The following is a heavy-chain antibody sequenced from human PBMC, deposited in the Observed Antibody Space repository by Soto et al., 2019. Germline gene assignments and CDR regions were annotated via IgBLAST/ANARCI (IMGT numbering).Heavy chain of an antibody. CDR3: ARGGGMYATGTNYYYYYYMDV. J-gene: IGHJ6*03. CDR1: GFTFSSYG. CDR2: ISYDGSNK. Sequence: PGGSLRLSCAASGFTFSSYGMHWVRQAPGKGLEWVAVISYDGSNKYYADSVKGRFTISRDNSKNSLYLQMNSLRAEDTAVYYCARGGGMYATGTNYYYYYYMDVWGKGTTVTVSS. V-gene: IGHV3-30*03. D-gene: IGHD2-8*01.